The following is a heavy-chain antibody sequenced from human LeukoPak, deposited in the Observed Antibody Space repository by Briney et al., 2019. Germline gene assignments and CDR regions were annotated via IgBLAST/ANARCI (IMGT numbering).Heavy chain of an antibody. CDR1: GFTFSSYG. CDR2: ISYDGSNK. Sequence: GGSLRLSCAASGFTFSSYGMHWVRQAPGKGLEWVAVISYDGSNKYYADSVKGRFTISRDNSKNTLYLQMNSLRAEDTAVYYCAKDARYYDSQIDYWGQGTLVTVSS. J-gene: IGHJ4*02. V-gene: IGHV3-30*18. CDR3: AKDARYYDSQIDY. D-gene: IGHD3-22*01.